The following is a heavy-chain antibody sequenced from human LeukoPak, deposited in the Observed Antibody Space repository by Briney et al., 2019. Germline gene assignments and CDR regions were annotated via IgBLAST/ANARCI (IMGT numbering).Heavy chain of an antibody. CDR2: INPSGGST. Sequence: ASVKVSCKASGYTFTGYYMHWVRQAPGQGLEWMGIINPSGGSTSYAQKFQGRVTMTRDMSTSTVYMELSSLRSEDTAVYYCARGLGDYDILTGYVGDFDYWGQGTLVTVSS. CDR1: GYTFTGYY. D-gene: IGHD3-9*01. J-gene: IGHJ4*02. V-gene: IGHV1-46*01. CDR3: ARGLGDYDILTGYVGDFDY.